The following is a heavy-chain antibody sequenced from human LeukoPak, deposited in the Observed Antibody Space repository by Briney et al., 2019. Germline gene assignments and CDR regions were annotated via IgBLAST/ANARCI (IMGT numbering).Heavy chain of an antibody. CDR1: GFTFDDYA. Sequence: GRSLRLSCAVSGFTFDDYAMHWVRQAPGKGLEWVSGINWNSGGIGYADSVKGRFTISRDNAKNSLYLQMNSLRAEDTAVYYCAKDSDWPFDYWGQGTLVTVSS. J-gene: IGHJ4*02. D-gene: IGHD3-9*01. CDR3: AKDSDWPFDY. V-gene: IGHV3-9*01. CDR2: INWNSGGI.